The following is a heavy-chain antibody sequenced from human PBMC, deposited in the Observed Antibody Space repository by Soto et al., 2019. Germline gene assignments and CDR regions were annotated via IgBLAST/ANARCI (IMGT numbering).Heavy chain of an antibody. D-gene: IGHD6-19*01. CDR3: AHSNKWLVPGAFDI. CDR2: IYWDDDK. J-gene: IGHJ3*02. Sequence: SGPTLVNPTQTLTLTCTFSGFSLSTSGVGVGWIRQPPGKALEWLALIYWDDDKRYSPSLKSRLTITKDTSKNLVVLTMTNMDPVDTATYYCAHSNKWLVPGAFDIWGQGTMVTVSS. V-gene: IGHV2-5*02. CDR1: GFSLSTSGVG.